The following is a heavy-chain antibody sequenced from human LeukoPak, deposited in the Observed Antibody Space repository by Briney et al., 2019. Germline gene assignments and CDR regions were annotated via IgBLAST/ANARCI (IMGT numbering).Heavy chain of an antibody. CDR1: GGSISSYY. Sequence: DPSETLSLTCTVSGGSISSYYWSWIRQPPGKGLEWIGYIYYSGSTNYNPSLKSRVTISVDTSKNQFSLKLSSVTAADTAVYYCARRVLLWFGEHTPPDHDAFDIWGQGTMVTVSS. CDR3: ARRVLLWFGEHTPPDHDAFDI. V-gene: IGHV4-59*08. D-gene: IGHD3-10*01. J-gene: IGHJ3*02. CDR2: IYYSGST.